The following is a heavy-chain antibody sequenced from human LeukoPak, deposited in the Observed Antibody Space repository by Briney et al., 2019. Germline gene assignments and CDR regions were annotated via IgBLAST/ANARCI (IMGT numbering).Heavy chain of an antibody. D-gene: IGHD3-3*01. Sequence: GGSLRLSCAASGLAFDDYAMDWVRQAPGKGLEWVSGISWNSGSIGYADSVKGRFTISRDNAKNSLYLQMNSLRAEDTALYYCAKTDRYDFWSGYYFDYWGQGTLVTVSS. CDR3: AKTDRYDFWSGYYFDY. J-gene: IGHJ4*02. CDR2: ISWNSGSI. CDR1: GLAFDDYA. V-gene: IGHV3-9*01.